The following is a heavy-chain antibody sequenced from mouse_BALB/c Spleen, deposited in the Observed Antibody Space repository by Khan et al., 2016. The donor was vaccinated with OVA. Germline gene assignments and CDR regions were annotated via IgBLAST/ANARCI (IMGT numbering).Heavy chain of an antibody. CDR3: ARENYYGRSCYAMDY. Sequence: DLVKPGASVKLSCKASGYTFTSYWINWIKQRPGQGLEWIGRIGPGSSNTYYNEMFKGKATLTVDTSSSTAYIQLSSLSSEDSAVYFGARENYYGRSCYAMDYWGQGTSVTVSS. CDR2: IGPGSSNT. V-gene: IGHV1S41*01. J-gene: IGHJ4*01. D-gene: IGHD1-1*01. CDR1: GYTFTSYW.